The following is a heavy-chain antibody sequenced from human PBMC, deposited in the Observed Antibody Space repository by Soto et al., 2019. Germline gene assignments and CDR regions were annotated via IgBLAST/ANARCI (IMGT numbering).Heavy chain of an antibody. V-gene: IGHV1-69*01. J-gene: IGHJ6*02. Sequence: QVQLVQSGAEVKEPGSSVKVSCRASGGTFINHAINWVRQAPGQGLEWMGGILPMFRTADYAQKFQGRVTITADESTTTLYMELTSLRSEDTAVYYCARDDATYCGGDCYRYFYYGMDVWGQGTTVTVSS. CDR2: ILPMFRTA. CDR1: GGTFINHA. CDR3: ARDDATYCGGDCYRYFYYGMDV. D-gene: IGHD2-21*02.